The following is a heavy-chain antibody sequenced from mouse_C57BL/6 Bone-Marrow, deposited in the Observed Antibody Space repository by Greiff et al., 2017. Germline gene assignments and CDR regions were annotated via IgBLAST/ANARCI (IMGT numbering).Heavy chain of an antibody. CDR3: ARRDYGYWYFDV. V-gene: IGHV1-52*01. Sequence: VQLQQPGAELVRPGSSVKLSCKASGYTFTSYWMHWVKQRPIQGLEWIGNIDPSDSETHYNQKFKDKATLTVDKSSSTAYMQLSSLTSEDSAVYYCARRDYGYWYFDVWGTGTTVTVSS. J-gene: IGHJ1*03. CDR2: IDPSDSET. CDR1: GYTFTSYW. D-gene: IGHD1-1*01.